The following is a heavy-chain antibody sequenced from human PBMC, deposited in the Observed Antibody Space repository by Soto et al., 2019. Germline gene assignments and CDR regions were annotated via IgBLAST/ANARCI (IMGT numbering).Heavy chain of an antibody. V-gene: IGHV3-30*18. Sequence: PGGSLRLSCAASGFTFSSYGMHWVRQAPGKGLEWVAFISYDGSNKYYADSVKGRFTISRDNSKNTLYLQMNSLRAEDTAGYYCAKVQPPDPWGQGTLVTVSS. CDR1: GFTFSSYG. J-gene: IGHJ5*02. CDR2: ISYDGSNK. CDR3: AKVQPPDP.